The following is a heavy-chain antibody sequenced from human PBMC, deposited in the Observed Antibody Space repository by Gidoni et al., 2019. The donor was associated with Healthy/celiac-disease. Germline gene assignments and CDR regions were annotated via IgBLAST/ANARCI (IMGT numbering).Heavy chain of an antibody. Sequence: EVQLVESGGGLVKPGRSLTLSCTASGFTLGDYAMSSFRQAPGKGLEWVGFIRSKAYGGTTEYAASVKGRFTISRDDSKSIAYLQMNSLKTEDTAVYYCTRAPWGELLHFDYWGQGTLVTVSS. CDR3: TRAPWGELLHFDY. CDR1: GFTLGDYA. V-gene: IGHV3-49*05. D-gene: IGHD1-26*01. J-gene: IGHJ4*02. CDR2: IRSKAYGGTT.